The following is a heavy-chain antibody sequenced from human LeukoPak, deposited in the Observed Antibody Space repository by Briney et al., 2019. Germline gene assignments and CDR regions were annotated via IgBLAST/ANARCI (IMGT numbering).Heavy chain of an antibody. CDR1: GFTFSNYA. CDR2: IWYDGTNK. CDR3: AKARGSGWHDPWYLDY. V-gene: IGHV3-33*06. Sequence: GGSLRLSCAASGFTFSNYAMHWVRQAPGTGLELVAVIWYDGTNKYYGDSVRGRFTISRDNSKNRLYLQMNSLRAEDTAVYYCAKARGSGWHDPWYLDYWGQGTLVTVSS. D-gene: IGHD6-19*01. J-gene: IGHJ4*02.